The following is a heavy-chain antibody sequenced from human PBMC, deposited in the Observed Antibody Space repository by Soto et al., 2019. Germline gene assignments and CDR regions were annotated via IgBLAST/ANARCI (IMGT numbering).Heavy chain of an antibody. J-gene: IGHJ3*02. CDR2: LSGSGGST. V-gene: IGHV3-23*01. CDR3: AKSGSSSWSRRAFDI. Sequence: EVQLLASGGGLVQPGGSLRLSCAASGFTFSSYAISWVRQAPGKGLEWLSALSGSGGSTYYADSVKGRFTISRDNSKNTLYLQMNSLRAEDTAVYYCAKSGSSSWSRRAFDIWGQGTMVTVSS. CDR1: GFTFSSYA. D-gene: IGHD6-13*01.